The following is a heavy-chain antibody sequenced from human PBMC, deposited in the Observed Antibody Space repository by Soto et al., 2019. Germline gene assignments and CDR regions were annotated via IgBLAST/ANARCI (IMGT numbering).Heavy chain of an antibody. V-gene: IGHV4-34*01. J-gene: IGHJ6*02. Sequence: SETLSLTCAVYGGSFSGYYWSWIRQPPGKGLEWIGEINHSGSTDYNPSLKSRVTISVDTSKNQFSLKLSSVTAADTAVYYCARGGLMITFGGVIVASYYYYGMDVWGQGTTVTVSS. CDR3: ARGGLMITFGGVIVASYYYYGMDV. CDR1: GGSFSGYY. CDR2: INHSGST. D-gene: IGHD3-16*02.